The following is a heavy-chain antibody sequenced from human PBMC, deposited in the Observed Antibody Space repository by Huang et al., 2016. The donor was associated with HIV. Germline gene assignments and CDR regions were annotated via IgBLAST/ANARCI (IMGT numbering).Heavy chain of an antibody. V-gene: IGHV1-8*02. CDR1: GYTFSNYD. Sequence: QVHLVQSGAEVNKPGASVKVSCKSSGYTFSNYDINWVRQAPGRGLEWMGWMNPKTGNTGFAQSIQGRVTMNMKTSKTTAYMELTSWTSEDTAVYYCARSADGDLDYWGLGTLVIVSS. J-gene: IGHJ4*02. CDR2: MNPKTGNT. CDR3: ARSADGDLDY. D-gene: IGHD4-17*01.